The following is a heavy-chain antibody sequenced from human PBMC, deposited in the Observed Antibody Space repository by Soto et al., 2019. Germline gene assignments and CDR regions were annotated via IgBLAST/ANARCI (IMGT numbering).Heavy chain of an antibody. V-gene: IGHV3-23*01. CDR3: AKDLGYYDILTGYYKKVFFAFDY. J-gene: IGHJ4*02. CDR2: ISGSGGST. Sequence: GGSLRLSCAASGFTFSSYAMSWVRQAPGKGLEWVSAISGSGGSTYYADSVKGRFTISRDNSKNTLYLQMNSLRAEDTAVYYCAKDLGYYDILTGYYKKVFFAFDYWGQGTLVTVSS. CDR1: GFTFSSYA. D-gene: IGHD3-9*01.